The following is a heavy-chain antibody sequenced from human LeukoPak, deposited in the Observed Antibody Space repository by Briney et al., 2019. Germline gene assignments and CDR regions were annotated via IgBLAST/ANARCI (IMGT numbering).Heavy chain of an antibody. CDR1: GFTFSSYA. V-gene: IGHV3-23*01. CDR3: AKDPPTPIQLWLKDDY. CDR2: ISGSGGST. Sequence: GGSLRLSCAASGFTFSSYAMSWVRQAPGKGLEWVSAISGSGGSTYYADSVKGRFTISRDNSKNTLYLQMNSLRAEDTAVYYCAKDPPTPIQLWLKDDYWGQGTLVTVSS. D-gene: IGHD5-18*01. J-gene: IGHJ4*02.